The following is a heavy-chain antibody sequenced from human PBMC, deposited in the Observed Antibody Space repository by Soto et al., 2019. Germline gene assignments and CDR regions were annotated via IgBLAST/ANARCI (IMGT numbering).Heavy chain of an antibody. Sequence: QVQLMEAGGGVVQPGRSLRLSCAASGFTFSSYGMHWVRHAPGKGLEWVAVISYDGSNKYYADSVKGRFTISRDNSKNTLYLQMNRLRADDTAVYYCAKELSFLDFYYYYGMDVWGQGNMVNVSS. CDR2: ISYDGSNK. V-gene: IGHV3-30*18. CDR3: AKELSFLDFYYYYGMDV. J-gene: IGHJ6*02. D-gene: IGHD3-3*01. CDR1: GFTFSSYG.